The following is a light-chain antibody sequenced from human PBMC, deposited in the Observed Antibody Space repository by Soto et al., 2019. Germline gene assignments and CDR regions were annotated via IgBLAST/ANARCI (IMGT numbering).Light chain of an antibody. V-gene: IGKV3-20*01. CDR1: QSVSSSY. CDR3: QQYGSSGT. Sequence: EIVMTQSPATLSVSPGDRATFSCRASQSVSSSYFAWYQQKPGQAPRLLIYDASKRPTGIPARFSGSGSGTDFTLTISSLEPEDFAVYYCQQYGSSGTFGQGTKVDIK. J-gene: IGKJ1*01. CDR2: DAS.